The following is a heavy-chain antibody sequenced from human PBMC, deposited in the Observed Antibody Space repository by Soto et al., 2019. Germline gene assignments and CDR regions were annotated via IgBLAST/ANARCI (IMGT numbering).Heavy chain of an antibody. J-gene: IGHJ4*02. D-gene: IGHD3-22*01. CDR3: ARPYYDDSSGYYSPFFDY. CDR2: ISYDGSNK. Sequence: QVQLVESGGGVVQPGRSLRLSCAASGFTFSSYAMHWVRQAPGKGLEWVAVISYDGSNKYYADSVKGRFTTSRDNSKNTRYLQMNSLRAEDTAVYYCARPYYDDSSGYYSPFFDYWGQGTLVTVSS. V-gene: IGHV3-30-3*01. CDR1: GFTFSSYA.